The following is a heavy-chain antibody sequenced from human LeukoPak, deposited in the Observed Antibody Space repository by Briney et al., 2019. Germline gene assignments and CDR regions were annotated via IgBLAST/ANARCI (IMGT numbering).Heavy chain of an antibody. CDR3: ARDRSLGRPGWFDF. CDR2: ISSGSDYK. V-gene: IGHV3-21*06. Sequence: GGALRLSCVASGFTFRRYSMNWVRQAPGKGLEWVSIISSGSDYKYHADSARGRFTISRDNARNSLYLQMNSLRAEDTAGYYCARDRSLGRPGWFDFWGQGILVTVSS. D-gene: IGHD6-19*01. CDR1: GFTFRRYS. J-gene: IGHJ4*02.